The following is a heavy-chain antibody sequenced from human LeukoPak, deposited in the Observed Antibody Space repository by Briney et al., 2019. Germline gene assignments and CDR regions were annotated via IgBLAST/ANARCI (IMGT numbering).Heavy chain of an antibody. Sequence: PSETLSLTCAVYGGSFSGYYWSWIRQPPGKGLEWIGEINHSGSTNYNPSLKGRVTISVDTSKSQFSLKLSSVTAADTAVYYCVAGKGYMDVWGKGTTVTVSS. CDR1: GGSFSGYY. V-gene: IGHV4-34*01. CDR3: VAGKGYMDV. D-gene: IGHD4-23*01. J-gene: IGHJ6*03. CDR2: INHSGST.